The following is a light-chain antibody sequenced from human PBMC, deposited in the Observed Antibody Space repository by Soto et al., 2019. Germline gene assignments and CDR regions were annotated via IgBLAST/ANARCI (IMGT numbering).Light chain of an antibody. CDR1: SSNIGSNY. V-gene: IGLV1-47*01. CDR3: AAWDDSLSGVL. CDR2: KNN. J-gene: IGLJ2*01. Sequence: QAVVTQPPSASGTPGQRVTISCSGSSSNIGSNYVYWYQQYPGTAPKLLIYKNNQRPSGVPDRFSGSKSGTSASLAISGLRSEDEADCYCAAWDDSLSGVLIGGGTKLTVL.